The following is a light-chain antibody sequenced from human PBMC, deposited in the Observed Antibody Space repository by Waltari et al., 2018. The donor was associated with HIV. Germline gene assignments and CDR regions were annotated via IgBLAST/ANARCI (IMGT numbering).Light chain of an antibody. CDR3: QQYDNWPPWT. CDR2: GVS. V-gene: IGKV3-15*01. CDR1: QSVAKN. Sequence: EIVMTQSPATLSVSPGERVTLSCRASQSVAKNLAWYQQKPGQAPRLLMYGVSTRATGIPARFSGSGSWTEFTLTISSLQSEDLAVYYCQQYDNWPPWTFGQGTKV. J-gene: IGKJ1*01.